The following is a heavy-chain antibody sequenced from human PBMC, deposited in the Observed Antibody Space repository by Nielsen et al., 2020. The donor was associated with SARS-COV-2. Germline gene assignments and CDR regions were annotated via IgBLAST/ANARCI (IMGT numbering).Heavy chain of an antibody. CDR2: IYYSGST. CDR3: ARQGGHDFWSGYYPDWFDP. J-gene: IGHJ5*02. Sequence: SETLSLTCSVSGGSISSSSYYWGWIRQPPGKGLEWIGSIYYSGSTYYNPSLKSRVTISVDTSKNQFSLKLSSVTAADTAVYYCARQGGHDFWSGYYPDWFDPWGQGTLVTVSS. CDR1: GGSISSSSYY. V-gene: IGHV4-39*01. D-gene: IGHD3-3*01.